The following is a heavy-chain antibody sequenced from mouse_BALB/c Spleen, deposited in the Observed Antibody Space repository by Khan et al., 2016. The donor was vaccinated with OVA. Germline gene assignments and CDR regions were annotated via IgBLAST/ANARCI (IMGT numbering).Heavy chain of an antibody. D-gene: IGHD1-1*01. CDR3: ARIYGSDFDY. Sequence: VRLQQSGPELVKPGASVKISCKASGYSFTGYFMNWVMQSHGKSLEWIGRINPHIGETFYNPKFKGKATLTVDESSSTVHMELRSLASEDSAVYYCARIYGSDFDYWGQGTTRTVSS. CDR2: INPHIGET. CDR1: GYSFTGYF. J-gene: IGHJ2*01. V-gene: IGHV1-20*02.